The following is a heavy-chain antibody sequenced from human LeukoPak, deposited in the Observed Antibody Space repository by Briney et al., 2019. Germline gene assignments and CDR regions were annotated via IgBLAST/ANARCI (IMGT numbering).Heavy chain of an antibody. V-gene: IGHV5-10-1*01. D-gene: IGHD3-3*01. J-gene: IGHJ4*02. CDR3: ARHGDNDYGAY. Sequence: LGESLRISCKGSGYSFTSSWISWVRQMPGKGLEWLGRINPSDSYTNHNPSFQGHVTISADRSISTAYLQWSSLKASDTAMHYCARHGDNDYGAYWGQGTLVTVSS. CDR2: INPSDSYT. CDR1: GYSFTSSW.